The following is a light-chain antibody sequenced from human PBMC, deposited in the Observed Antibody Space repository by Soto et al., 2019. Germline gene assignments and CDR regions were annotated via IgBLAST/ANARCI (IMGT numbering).Light chain of an antibody. V-gene: IGLV3-21*02. J-gene: IGLJ1*01. Sequence: SCELTQPPSVSLAPGQTSNITLGGDKIGSKIVHWYKQRPGQAPVEVVFDDTYRPSGIPDRISDSRSGDTATLKIRRVDAGDEADYYCQVWASTAEFFVFGSWTKVTVL. CDR2: DDT. CDR1: KIGSKI. CDR3: QVWASTAEFFV.